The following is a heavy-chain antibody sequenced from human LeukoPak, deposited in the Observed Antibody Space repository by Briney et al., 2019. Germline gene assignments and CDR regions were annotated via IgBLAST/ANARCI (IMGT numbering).Heavy chain of an antibody. J-gene: IGHJ6*02. CDR3: ARESIFGVIRYGMDV. CDR1: GDPISSSNW. V-gene: IGHV4-4*02. D-gene: IGHD3-3*01. CDR2: IYHSGST. Sequence: LETLSLTCAVSGDPISSSNWWSWVRQPPGKGLEWIGEIYHSGSTNYNPSLKSRVTISVDKSKNQFSLKLSSVTAADTAVYYCARESIFGVIRYGMDVWGQGTTVTVSS.